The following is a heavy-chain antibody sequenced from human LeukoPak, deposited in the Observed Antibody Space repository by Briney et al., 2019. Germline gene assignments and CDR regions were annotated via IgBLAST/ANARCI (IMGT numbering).Heavy chain of an antibody. Sequence: GGSLRLSCAASGFTFSSYWMHWVRQAPGKGLVWVSRINSDGSSTSYADSVKGRFTISRDNAQDSLYLQLNNLKAGDTAVYYCARALTRDALDLWGQGTMVTVSS. V-gene: IGHV3-74*01. CDR1: GFTFSSYW. CDR3: ARALTRDALDL. CDR2: INSDGSST. J-gene: IGHJ3*01.